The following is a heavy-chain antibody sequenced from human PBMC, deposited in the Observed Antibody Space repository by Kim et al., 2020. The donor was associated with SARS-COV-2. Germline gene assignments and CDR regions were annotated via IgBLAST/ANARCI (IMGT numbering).Heavy chain of an antibody. V-gene: IGHV1-3*01. J-gene: IGHJ4*02. D-gene: IGHD1-26*01. CDR3: ARVGLRSGSSGSYGEGIFDY. CDR2: INAGNGNT. Sequence: ASVKVSCKASGYTFTSYAMHWVRQAPGQRLEWMGWINAGNGNTKYSQKFQGRVTITRDTSASTAYMELSSLRSEDTAVYYCARVGLRSGSSGSYGEGIFDYWGQGTLVTVSS. CDR1: GYTFTSYA.